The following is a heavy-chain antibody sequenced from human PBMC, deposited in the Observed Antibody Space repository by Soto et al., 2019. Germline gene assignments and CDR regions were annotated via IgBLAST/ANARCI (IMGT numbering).Heavy chain of an antibody. Sequence: SETLSLTCTVSGGSISSSSYYWGWIRQPPGKGLEWIGSIYYSGSTYYNPSLKGRVTISVDTSKNHFSLKLSSVTAAATAVYYCARQLTTMVRGDFDYWGQGTLVTVSS. D-gene: IGHD3-10*01. CDR1: GGSISSSSYY. CDR2: IYYSGST. J-gene: IGHJ4*02. CDR3: ARQLTTMVRGDFDY. V-gene: IGHV4-39*01.